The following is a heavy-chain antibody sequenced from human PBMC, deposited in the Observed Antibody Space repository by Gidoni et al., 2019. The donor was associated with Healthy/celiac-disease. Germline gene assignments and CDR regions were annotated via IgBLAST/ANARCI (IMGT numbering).Heavy chain of an antibody. CDR1: VGSFSSYT. CDR2: IIPILGIA. Sequence: PGSSVKVSCKASVGSFSSYTISWVRQAPGQGLEWMGRIIPILGIANYAQKFHGRVTITADKSTSTAYMELSSLRSEDTAVYYCARHVVQVRPTFDYWGQGTLVTVSS. V-gene: IGHV1-69*02. D-gene: IGHD3-10*01. J-gene: IGHJ4*02. CDR3: ARHVVQVRPTFDY.